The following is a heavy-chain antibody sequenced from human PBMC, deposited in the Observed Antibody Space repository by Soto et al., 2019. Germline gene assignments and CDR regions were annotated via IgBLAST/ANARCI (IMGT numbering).Heavy chain of an antibody. Sequence: EVQLVESGGGLVQPGGSLRLSCAASGFTFSSYAMHWVRQAPGKGLEYVSAISSYGGSTYYANSVKGRFTISRDNSQTTLYLQMGSLRAEDMAVYYCARDPDSSGYYYFDYWGQGTLVTVSS. J-gene: IGHJ4*02. CDR2: ISSYGGST. D-gene: IGHD3-22*01. CDR1: GFTFSSYA. V-gene: IGHV3-64*01. CDR3: ARDPDSSGYYYFDY.